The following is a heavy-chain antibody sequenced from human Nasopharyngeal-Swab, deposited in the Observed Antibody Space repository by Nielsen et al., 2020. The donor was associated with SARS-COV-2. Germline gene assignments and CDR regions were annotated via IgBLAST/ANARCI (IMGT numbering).Heavy chain of an antibody. CDR1: GFTFSNHN. Sequence: GESLKISCVASGFTFSNHNINWVRQAPGKGLEWISYLSRSRSTLYYADSVKGRFTISRDNAKDSLYLQMSDLRVEDTAVYYCARIYCGGDCEDYYYYHMDVWGKGSTVTVSS. J-gene: IGHJ6*03. V-gene: IGHV3-48*04. D-gene: IGHD2-21*02. CDR3: ARIYCGGDCEDYYYYHMDV. CDR2: LSRSRSTL.